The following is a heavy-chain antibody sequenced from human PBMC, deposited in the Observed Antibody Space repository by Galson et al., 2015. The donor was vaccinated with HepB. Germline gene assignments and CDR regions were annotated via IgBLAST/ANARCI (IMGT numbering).Heavy chain of an antibody. D-gene: IGHD3-10*01. CDR3: VRVVILSGVEHYFDS. Sequence: SLRLSCAVSGLRFDDYGMSWVRQAPGKGLQWVSGLNWNGEYTGYADSVKGRFTISRDNAKNSLYLQMNSLRADDTALYYCVRVVILSGVEHYFDSWGQGTLVTVSS. CDR1: GLRFDDYG. CDR2: LNWNGEYT. V-gene: IGHV3-20*04. J-gene: IGHJ4*02.